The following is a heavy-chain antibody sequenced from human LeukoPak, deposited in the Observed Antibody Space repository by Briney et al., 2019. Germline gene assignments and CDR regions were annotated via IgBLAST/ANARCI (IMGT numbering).Heavy chain of an antibody. J-gene: IGHJ4*02. V-gene: IGHV4-31*03. D-gene: IGHD3-9*01. Sequence: PSQTLSLTCTVSGGSISSGGYYWSWIRQHPGKGLEWIGYIYYSGSTYYNPSLKSRVTISVDTSKNQFSLKLSSVTAADTAVYYCARSYYDILTGYLYYFDYWGQGTLVTVSS. CDR1: GGSISSGGYY. CDR2: IYYSGST. CDR3: ARSYYDILTGYLYYFDY.